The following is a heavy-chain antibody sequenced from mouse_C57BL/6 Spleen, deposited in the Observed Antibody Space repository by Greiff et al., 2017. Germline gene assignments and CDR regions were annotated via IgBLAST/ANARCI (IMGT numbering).Heavy chain of an antibody. CDR2: IYPGSGST. CDR1: GYTFTSYW. CDR3: ARGDDGYPYYFDY. J-gene: IGHJ2*01. Sequence: VQLQQPGAELVKPGASVKMSCKASGYTFTSYWITWVKQRPGQGLEWIGDIYPGSGSTNYNEKFKSKATLTVDTSSSTAYMQLSSLTSEDSAVYYCARGDDGYPYYFDYWGQGTTLTVSS. V-gene: IGHV1-55*01. D-gene: IGHD2-3*01.